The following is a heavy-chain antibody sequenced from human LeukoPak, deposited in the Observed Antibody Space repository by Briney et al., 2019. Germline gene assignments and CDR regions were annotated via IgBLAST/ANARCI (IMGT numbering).Heavy chain of an antibody. J-gene: IGHJ3*02. CDR2: IKHDGSDK. V-gene: IGHV3-7*05. Sequence: PGGSLRLSCVASGIXFSTYWMTWVRQAPGKGLEWVANIKHDGSDKYYVDSVKGRFTISRDNAKNSVYLQMNSLRAEDTAVYYCARDHNDAFDIWGQGTMVTVSS. CDR1: GIXFSTYW. CDR3: ARDHNDAFDI.